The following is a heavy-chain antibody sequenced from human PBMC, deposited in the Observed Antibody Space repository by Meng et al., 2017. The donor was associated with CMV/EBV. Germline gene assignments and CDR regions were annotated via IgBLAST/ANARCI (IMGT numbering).Heavy chain of an antibody. D-gene: IGHD6-19*01. CDR2: ISAYNGNT. Sequence: ASVKVSCKASGGTFSSYTISWVRQAPGQGLEWMGWISAYNGNTNYAQKFQGRVTMTRDTSISTAYMELSRLRSDDTAVYYCARGGIAVAGTYDYWGQGTLVTVSS. J-gene: IGHJ4*02. CDR1: GGTFSSYT. V-gene: IGHV1-2*02. CDR3: ARGGIAVAGTYDY.